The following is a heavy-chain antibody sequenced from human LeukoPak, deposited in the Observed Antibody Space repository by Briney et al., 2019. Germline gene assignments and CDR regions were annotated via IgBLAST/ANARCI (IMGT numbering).Heavy chain of an antibody. CDR2: IVVGSGNT. CDR3: AAVSNREGGSGLYNWFDP. J-gene: IGHJ5*02. V-gene: IGHV1-58*02. Sequence: GTSVKVSCKASGFTFTSSAMQWVRQARGQRLEWIGWIVVGSGNTNYAQKFQERVTITRDMSTSTAYMELSSLRSEDTAVYYCAAVSNREGGSGLYNWFDPWGQGTLVTVSS. D-gene: IGHD6-19*01. CDR1: GFTFTSSA.